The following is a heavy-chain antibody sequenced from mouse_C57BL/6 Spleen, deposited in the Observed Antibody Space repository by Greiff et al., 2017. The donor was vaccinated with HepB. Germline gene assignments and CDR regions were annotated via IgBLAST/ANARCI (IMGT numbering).Heavy chain of an antibody. CDR3: AREAQVGNYFDY. V-gene: IGHV5-4*01. CDR2: ISDGGSYT. Sequence: LVESGGGLVKPGGSLKLSCAASGFTFSSYAMSWVRQTPEKRLEWVATISDGGSYTYYPDNVKGRFTISRDNAKNNLYLQMSHLKSEDTAMYYCAREAQVGNYFDYWGQGTTLTVSS. CDR1: GFTFSSYA. J-gene: IGHJ2*01.